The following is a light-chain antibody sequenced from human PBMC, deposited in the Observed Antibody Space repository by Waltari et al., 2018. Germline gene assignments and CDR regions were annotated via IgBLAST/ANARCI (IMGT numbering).Light chain of an antibody. J-gene: IGKJ4*01. CDR1: QSVSSN. CDR2: GGS. CDR3: QQYNNWPLT. Sequence: EVVMTQSPATLSLSPGERATLSCRASQSVSSNLAWYQQKPGQAPRFLIYGGSTRTTGIPARFSGSGSGTDFTLTISSLQSEDFAVYYCQQYNNWPLTFGGGTKVEIK. V-gene: IGKV3-15*01.